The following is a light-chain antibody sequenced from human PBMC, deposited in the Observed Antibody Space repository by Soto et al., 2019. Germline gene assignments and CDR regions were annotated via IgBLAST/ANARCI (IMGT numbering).Light chain of an antibody. Sequence: EIVMTQSPATLSVSPGERATLSCRASQSVTNNLAWYQQKLGQAPRLLIYGASSRATGIPARFSGSGSGTEFTLTISNLQSGDFAVYYCQQYNNWPRTFGQGTKVDI. CDR1: QSVTNN. CDR3: QQYNNWPRT. J-gene: IGKJ1*01. V-gene: IGKV3D-15*01. CDR2: GAS.